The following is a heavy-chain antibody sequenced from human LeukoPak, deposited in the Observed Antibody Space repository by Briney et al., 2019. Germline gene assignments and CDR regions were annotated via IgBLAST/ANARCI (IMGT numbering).Heavy chain of an antibody. CDR1: GYSISSGYY. J-gene: IGHJ3*02. CDR2: IYHSGST. CDR3: ARSVDTAVDAFDI. Sequence: PSETLSLTCAVSGYSISSGYYCGWIRQPPGKGLEWIGSIYHSGSTYYNPSLKSRVTISVDTSKNQFSLKLSSVTAADTAVYYCARSVDTAVDAFDIWGQRTMVTVSS. V-gene: IGHV4-38-2*01. D-gene: IGHD5-18*01.